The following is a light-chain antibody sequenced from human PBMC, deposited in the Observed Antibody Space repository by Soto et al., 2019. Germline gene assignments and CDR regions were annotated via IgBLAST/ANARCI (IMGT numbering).Light chain of an antibody. J-gene: IGKJ4*01. V-gene: IGKV3-15*01. CDR2: FAS. Sequence: EIVLTQSPATLSVSPGESATLSCRASRSVSSNLAWYQQKPGQSPRLLIYFASTRATGVPARFSGSGSGTEFTLTISSLQSEDFAVYYCQQYYTWPLTFGGGTKVEIK. CDR1: RSVSSN. CDR3: QQYYTWPLT.